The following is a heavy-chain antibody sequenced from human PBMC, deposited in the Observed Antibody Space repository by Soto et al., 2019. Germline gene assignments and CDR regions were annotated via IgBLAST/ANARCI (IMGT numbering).Heavy chain of an antibody. CDR1: GDTFSSHT. V-gene: IGHV1-69*08. CDR3: ARDEGGYNCGSDYGMDV. D-gene: IGHD5-18*01. Sequence: QVQLVQSGAEVKRPGSSVKVSCKASGDTFSSHTIIAWVRQAPGQGLEWMGMVIPTLDILDYAQRFQDRVTITADTSTSTAYLELTSLTSEDTAIYYCARDEGGYNCGSDYGMDVWGQGTTVTVSS. J-gene: IGHJ6*02. CDR2: VIPTLDIL.